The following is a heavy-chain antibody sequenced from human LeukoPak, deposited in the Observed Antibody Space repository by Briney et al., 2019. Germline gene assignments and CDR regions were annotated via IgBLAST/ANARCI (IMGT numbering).Heavy chain of an antibody. V-gene: IGHV3-30-3*01. CDR3: ARDGGSDISTGYHSSASKYFDC. D-gene: IGHD3-9*01. Sequence: GGSLRLSCAASGFTFSTFALHWVRQAPGKGLEWVAVISYDGSKEYYADSVKGRFTISRDNPENRLYLQMTSLRAEDTAVYYCARDGGSDISTGYHSSASKYFDCWGQGTLVTVSS. J-gene: IGHJ4*02. CDR2: ISYDGSKE. CDR1: GFTFSTFA.